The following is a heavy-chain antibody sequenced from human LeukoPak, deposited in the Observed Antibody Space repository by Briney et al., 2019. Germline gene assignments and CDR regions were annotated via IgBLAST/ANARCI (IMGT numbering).Heavy chain of an antibody. CDR2: INHSGST. Sequence: SETLSLTCAVYGGSFSGYYWSWIRQPPGKGLEWIGEINHSGSTNYNPSLKSRVTISVDTSKNQFSLTLTSVTAADTAVYFCASASGFYYFDYWGRGALVTVSS. J-gene: IGHJ4*02. CDR1: GGSFSGYY. V-gene: IGHV4-34*01. D-gene: IGHD3-3*01. CDR3: ASASGFYYFDY.